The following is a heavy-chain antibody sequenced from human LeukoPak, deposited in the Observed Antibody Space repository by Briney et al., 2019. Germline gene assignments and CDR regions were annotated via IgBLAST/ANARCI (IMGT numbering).Heavy chain of an antibody. Sequence: GGSLRLSCAASGFTFSSYAMSWVRQAPGKGLEWVSAISGSGGSTYYADSVKGRFTISRDNSKNTLYLQMNSLRAEDTAVYYCAKGEDIVATTPWTYSYMDVWGKGTTVTVSS. CDR3: AKGEDIVATTPWTYSYMDV. D-gene: IGHD5-12*01. J-gene: IGHJ6*03. CDR1: GFTFSSYA. V-gene: IGHV3-23*01. CDR2: ISGSGGST.